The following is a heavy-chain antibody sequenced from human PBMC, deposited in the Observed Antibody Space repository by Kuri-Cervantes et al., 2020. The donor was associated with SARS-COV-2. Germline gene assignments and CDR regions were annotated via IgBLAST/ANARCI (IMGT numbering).Heavy chain of an antibody. CDR1: GGSLSGYH. J-gene: IGHJ6*02. Sequence: AGTLSLTCTVYGGSLSGYHWSWSRQTPGKGLEWLGYIYYSGNTNYNPSLKSRLTISVDTSKRQFSLELRSLTAADTAFYYCARGVRLLGSPHYYCYAMDVWGQGTTVTVSS. D-gene: IGHD1-26*01. V-gene: IGHV4-59*01. CDR2: IYYSGNT. CDR3: ARGVRLLGSPHYYCYAMDV.